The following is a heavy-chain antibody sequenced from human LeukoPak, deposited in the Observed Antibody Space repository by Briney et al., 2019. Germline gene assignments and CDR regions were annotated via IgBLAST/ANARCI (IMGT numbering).Heavy chain of an antibody. J-gene: IGHJ4*02. CDR3: AKDVYSSGVTYYFDY. Sequence: GGSLRLSCAASGFTFSTYWMHWVRQAPGKGLVWVSLINSGGDDTRYADSVKGRFTISRDNSKNTLYLQMNSLRAEDTAVYYCAKDVYSSGVTYYFDYWGQGTLVTVSS. CDR2: INSGGDDT. D-gene: IGHD6-25*01. V-gene: IGHV3-74*01. CDR1: GFTFSTYW.